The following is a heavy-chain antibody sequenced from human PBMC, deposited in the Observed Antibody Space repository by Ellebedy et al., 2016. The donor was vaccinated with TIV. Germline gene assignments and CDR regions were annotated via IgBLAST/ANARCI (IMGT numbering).Heavy chain of an antibody. CDR1: GYTFTNLA. D-gene: IGHD5-18*01. CDR3: ARDDTAMP. J-gene: IGHJ4*02. V-gene: IGHV1-2*02. CDR2: INPNSGGT. Sequence: ASVKVSXXASGYTFTNLAITWVRQAPGQGLEWMGWINPNSGGTNYAQKFQGRVTMTRDTSISTAYMELSRLRSDDTAVYYCARDDTAMPWGQGTLVTVSS.